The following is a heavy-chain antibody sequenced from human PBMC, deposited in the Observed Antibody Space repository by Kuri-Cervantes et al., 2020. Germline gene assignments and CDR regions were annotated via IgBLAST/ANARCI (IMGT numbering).Heavy chain of an antibody. D-gene: IGHD3-10*01. CDR1: GFTFSSYA. V-gene: IGHV3-30*14. CDR2: ISYDGSNK. Sequence: LSLTCAASGFTFSSYAMHWVRQAPGKGLEWVAVISYDGSNKYYADSVKGRFTISRDNSKNTLYLQMNSLRAEDTAVYYCARDRKPGGYYYYGMDVGGQGTTVTVSS. J-gene: IGHJ6*02. CDR3: ARDRKPGGYYYYGMDV.